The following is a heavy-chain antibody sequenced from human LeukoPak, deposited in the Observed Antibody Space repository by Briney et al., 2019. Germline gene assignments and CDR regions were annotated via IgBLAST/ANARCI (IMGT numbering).Heavy chain of an antibody. CDR1: GFAFSSYA. CDR3: AREYCSSTSCLHDY. D-gene: IGHD2-2*01. V-gene: IGHV3-23*01. Sequence: GGSLRLSCAASGFAFSSYAMSWVRQAPGKGLEWVSGLSASGGITYYADSVKGRFTISRDNSKNTLYLQMNSLRAEDTAVYYCAREYCSSTSCLHDYWGQGTLVTVSS. CDR2: LSASGGIT. J-gene: IGHJ4*02.